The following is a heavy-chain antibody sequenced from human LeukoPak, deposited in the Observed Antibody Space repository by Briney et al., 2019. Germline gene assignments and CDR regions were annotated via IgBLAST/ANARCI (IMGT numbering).Heavy chain of an antibody. CDR1: GYTFTNYD. CDR3: ARGGDGYNTIGY. J-gene: IGHJ4*02. Sequence: ASVKVSCKASGYTFTNYDINWVRQATGQGLEWMGWMNPNSGDTGYAQKFQGRIIMTRNTSISTAYMELRSLRSEDTAVYYCARGGDGYNTIGYWGQGTLVTVSS. CDR2: MNPNSGDT. D-gene: IGHD5-24*01. V-gene: IGHV1-8*01.